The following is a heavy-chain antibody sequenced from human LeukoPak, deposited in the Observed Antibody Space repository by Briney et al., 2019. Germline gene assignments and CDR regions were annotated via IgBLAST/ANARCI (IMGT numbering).Heavy chain of an antibody. CDR2: IRSKTHSGAT. J-gene: IGHJ4*02. CDR1: GFTFGDYA. Sequence: KTGGSLRLSCTASGFTFGDYAMSWFRQAPGKGLEGLGFIRSKTHSGATEYAASVRGRFTISRDDSKSIAYLQMNSLKIEDTAMYYCTRGYSYGFHWGQGTLVTVSS. D-gene: IGHD5-18*01. V-gene: IGHV3-49*05. CDR3: TRGYSYGFH.